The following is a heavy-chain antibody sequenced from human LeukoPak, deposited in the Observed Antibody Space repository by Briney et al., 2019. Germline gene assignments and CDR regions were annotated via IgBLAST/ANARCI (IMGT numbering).Heavy chain of an antibody. CDR1: GGSISTNSYY. V-gene: IGHV4-39*01. Sequence: PSETLSLTCTASGGSISTNSYYWAWVRQPPGKGLEWIGSIYYSGSTYYNPSLKSRVTISVDTSKNQFSLKLSSVTAADTAVYYCARHADEYCSSTSCSGTDYWGQGTLVTVSS. CDR3: ARHADEYCSSTSCSGTDY. J-gene: IGHJ4*02. D-gene: IGHD2-2*01. CDR2: IYYSGST.